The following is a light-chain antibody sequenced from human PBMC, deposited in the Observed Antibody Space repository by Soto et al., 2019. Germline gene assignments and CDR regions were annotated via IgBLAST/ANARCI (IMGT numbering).Light chain of an antibody. CDR3: QHHGT. Sequence: EIVLTQSPATLSLSPGERATLSCRASQGIGSYLAWYQQKPGQAPRLLIYDASNRATGIPARFSGSGSETDFTLTISSLQPDDFATYYCQHHGTFGQGTKVEIK. J-gene: IGKJ1*01. V-gene: IGKV3-11*01. CDR1: QGIGSY. CDR2: DAS.